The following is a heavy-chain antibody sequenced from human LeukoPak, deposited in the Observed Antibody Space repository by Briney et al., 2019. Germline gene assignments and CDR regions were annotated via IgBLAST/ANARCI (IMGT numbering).Heavy chain of an antibody. V-gene: IGHV3-23*01. CDR1: GFTFSSYA. J-gene: IGHJ4*02. Sequence: RGSLRLSCAASGFTFSSYAMSWVRQAPGKGLEWVSTVSGNGDGTYYADSVKGRFTISRDNSKNTLYLQVNSLRAEDTAVYYCAKDNGGQWLVFDYRGQGTLVTVSS. D-gene: IGHD6-19*01. CDR3: AKDNGGQWLVFDY. CDR2: VSGNGDGT.